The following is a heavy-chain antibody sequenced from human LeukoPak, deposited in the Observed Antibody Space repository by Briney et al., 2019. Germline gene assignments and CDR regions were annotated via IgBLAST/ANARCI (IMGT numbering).Heavy chain of an antibody. V-gene: IGHV1-18*01. CDR2: ISAYNGNT. CDR3: ARVRIVVVPAAILRVDWFDP. Sequence: ASVKVSCKASGYTFTSYGISWVRQAPGQGLEWMGWISAYNGNTNHAQKLQGRVTMTTDTSTSTAYMELRSLRSDDTAVYYCARVRIVVVPAAILRVDWFDPWGQGTLVTVSS. CDR1: GYTFTSYG. J-gene: IGHJ5*02. D-gene: IGHD2-2*02.